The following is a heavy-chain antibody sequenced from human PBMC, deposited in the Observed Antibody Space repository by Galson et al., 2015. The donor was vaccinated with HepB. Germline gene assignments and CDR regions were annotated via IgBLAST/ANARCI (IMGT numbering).Heavy chain of an antibody. CDR3: ARDPLVYFTSSQGGFDI. CDR2: IYNNGAT. CDR1: GGSISSGDNY. Sequence: QIQLQESGPGLVKPSQTLSLTCTVSGGSISSGDNYWSWIRQPPGKGLEWIAYIYNNGATYYNPSLKSRIGISIDTSSNQCSLRLSSVTAADTAVYYCARDPLVYFTSSQGGFDIWGQGTMVSVSS. V-gene: IGHV4-30-4*01. J-gene: IGHJ3*02. D-gene: IGHD5/OR15-5a*01.